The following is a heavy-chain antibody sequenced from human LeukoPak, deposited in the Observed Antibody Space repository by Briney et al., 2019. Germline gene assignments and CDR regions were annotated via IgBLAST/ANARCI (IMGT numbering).Heavy chain of an antibody. V-gene: IGHV4-59*08. CDR2: IYYSGST. CDR3: ARLASSGWSHCDY. J-gene: IGHJ4*02. Sequence: SETLSLTCTVSGGSVSGYYWSWIRQPPGKGPEWIGYIYYSGSTNYNPSLKSRVTISVDTSKNQFSLKMNSVTAADAAVYYCARLASSGWSHCDYWGQGTLVTVSS. D-gene: IGHD6-19*01. CDR1: GGSVSGYY.